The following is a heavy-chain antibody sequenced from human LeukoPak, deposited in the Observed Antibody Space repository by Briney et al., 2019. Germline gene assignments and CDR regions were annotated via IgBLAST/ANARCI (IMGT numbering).Heavy chain of an antibody. J-gene: IGHJ4*02. CDR2: ISWNGGSI. CDR3: AKGAPPDNYDSSGYYDY. CDR1: GFTFDDYA. D-gene: IGHD3-22*01. V-gene: IGHV3-9*01. Sequence: GGSLRLSCAASGFTFDDYAMHWVRQAPGKGLEWVSGISWNGGSIGYADSVKGRFTISRDNAKNSLYLQMNSLRAEDTALYYCAKGAPPDNYDSSGYYDYWGQGTLVTVSS.